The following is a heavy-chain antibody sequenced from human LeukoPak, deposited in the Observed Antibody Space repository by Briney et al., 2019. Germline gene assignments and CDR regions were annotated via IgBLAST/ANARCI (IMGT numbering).Heavy chain of an antibody. J-gene: IGHJ5*02. D-gene: IGHD2-2*01. CDR1: GYTFTSYD. V-gene: IGHV1-8*01. CDR3: ARASSTRSWSDP. CDR2: MNPNSGNT. Sequence: ASVKVSCKASGYTFTSYDINWLRQATGQGLEWMGWMNPNSGNTGYAQKFQGRVTMTRNTSISTAYMELSSLRSEDTAVYYCARASSTRSWSDPWGQGTLVTVSS.